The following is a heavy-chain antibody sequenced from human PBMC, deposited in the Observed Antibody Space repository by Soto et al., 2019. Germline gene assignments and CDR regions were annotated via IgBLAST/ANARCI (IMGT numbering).Heavy chain of an antibody. CDR1: GYTFTGYY. Sequence: ASVKVSCKASGYTFTGYYMHWVRQAPGQGLEWVGWINPNSGGTNYAQKFQGWVTMTRDTSISTAYMELSRLRSDDTAVYYCARDLYCSGGSCYSGGWFDPWGQGTLVTVSS. D-gene: IGHD2-15*01. V-gene: IGHV1-2*04. CDR2: INPNSGGT. J-gene: IGHJ5*02. CDR3: ARDLYCSGGSCYSGGWFDP.